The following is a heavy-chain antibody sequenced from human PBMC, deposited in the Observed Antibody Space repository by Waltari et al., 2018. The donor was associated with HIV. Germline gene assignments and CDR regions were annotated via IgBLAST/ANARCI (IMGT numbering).Heavy chain of an antibody. CDR2: IWYDGSKK. J-gene: IGHJ3*01. CDR3: ARVPFASSWSADSFDV. D-gene: IGHD6-13*01. CDR1: GFRVSNFG. V-gene: IGHV3-33*01. Sequence: VQLVEYGGGVVQPGRYRRLPCEASGFRVSNFGMQSVRQAPGKGLQWVAVIWYDGSKKEYSDSVKGRFTIAKDNSKNTLFLQMNSLRVDDTAVYFCARVPFASSWSADSFDVWGPGTRITVSS.